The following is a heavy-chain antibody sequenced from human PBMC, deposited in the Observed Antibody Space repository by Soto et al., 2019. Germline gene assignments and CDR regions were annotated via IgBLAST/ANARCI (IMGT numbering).Heavy chain of an antibody. CDR2: ISYDGSNK. CDR1: GFTFSSYG. D-gene: IGHD2-2*02. CDR3: AKVLYCSSTSCYTAFYYYYGMDV. J-gene: IGHJ6*02. Sequence: GGSLRLSCAASGFTFSSYGMHWVRQAPGKGLEWVAVISYDGSNKYYADSVKGRFTISRDNSKNTLYLQMNSLRAEDTAVYYCAKVLYCSSTSCYTAFYYYYGMDVWGQGTTVTVSS. V-gene: IGHV3-30*18.